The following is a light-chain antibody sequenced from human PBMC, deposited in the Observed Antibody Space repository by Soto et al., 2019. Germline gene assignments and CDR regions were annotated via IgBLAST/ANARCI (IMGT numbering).Light chain of an antibody. Sequence: NFMLTQPHSVSESPGKTVTISCTRSSGSIASNYVQRYQQRPGSAPTTLIYEDDQRPSGVPDRFSGSIDSSSNSASLTISGLKTEDEADYYCQSYSSNNMIFGGGTKLTVL. CDR1: SGSIASNY. V-gene: IGLV6-57*04. CDR3: QSYSSNNMI. J-gene: IGLJ2*01. CDR2: EDD.